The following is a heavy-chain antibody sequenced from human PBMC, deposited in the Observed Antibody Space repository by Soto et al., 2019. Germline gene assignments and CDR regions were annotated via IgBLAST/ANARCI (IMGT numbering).Heavy chain of an antibody. CDR1: GYTFTGYY. J-gene: IGHJ6*02. CDR3: AKGGAIVAAGTRVYPYNAMDV. Sequence: ASVKVSCKASGYTFTGYYVHWVRQAPGQGLERMGWINPNSGDTYLAQRFQGRVTMNRDTSIGTAYMELRGLTSDDTAEYYCAKGGAIVAAGTRVYPYNAMDVWGQGTTVTVSS. V-gene: IGHV1-2*02. D-gene: IGHD1-26*01. CDR2: INPNSGDT.